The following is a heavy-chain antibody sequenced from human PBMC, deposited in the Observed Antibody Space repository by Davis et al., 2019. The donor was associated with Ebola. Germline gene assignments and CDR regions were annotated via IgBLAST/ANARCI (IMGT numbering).Heavy chain of an antibody. CDR1: GYTFTSYG. CDR2: ISAYNGQI. D-gene: IGHD6-13*01. Sequence: ASVKVSCKTSGYTFTSYGISWLRQAPGQGLEWMGWISAYNGQIKYAQKFEGRVTMTTDTSTNTGYMELRSLKSDDTAMYYCAKASSSWAYYDSAGYPFDHWGQGTLVTVSS. V-gene: IGHV1-18*01. CDR3: AKASSSWAYYDSAGYPFDH. J-gene: IGHJ4*02.